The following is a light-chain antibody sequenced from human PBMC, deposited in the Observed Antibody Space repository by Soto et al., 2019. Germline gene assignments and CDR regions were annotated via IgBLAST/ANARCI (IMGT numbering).Light chain of an antibody. CDR2: EVS. Sequence: QSVLTQPPSASGSPGQSVTISCTGTSSDVGGYNCVSWYQPHAGKAPKLMIYEVSKRPSGVPDRFSGSKSGNTASLTVPGLQAEDEADYYCSSYAGSNNYVFGTGTKVTVL. CDR3: SSYAGSNNYV. CDR1: SSDVGGYNC. V-gene: IGLV2-8*01. J-gene: IGLJ1*01.